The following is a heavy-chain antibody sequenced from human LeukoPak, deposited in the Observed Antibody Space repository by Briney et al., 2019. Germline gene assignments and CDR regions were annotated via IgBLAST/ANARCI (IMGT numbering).Heavy chain of an antibody. CDR2: ISAYNGNT. D-gene: IGHD3-22*01. Sequence: ASVKVSCKASGYSFTSYGLSWVRQAPGQGLEWMGWISAYNGNTNYAQKLQGRVTMTTDTSTSTAYMELRSLRSDDTAVYYCARGTDYYDSSDDAFDIWGQGTMVTVSS. CDR1: GYSFTSYG. J-gene: IGHJ3*02. CDR3: ARGTDYYDSSDDAFDI. V-gene: IGHV1-18*01.